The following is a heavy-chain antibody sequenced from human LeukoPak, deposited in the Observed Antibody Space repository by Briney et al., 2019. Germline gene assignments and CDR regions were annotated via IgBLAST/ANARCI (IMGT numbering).Heavy chain of an antibody. Sequence: ASVRVSCKASGYTLTDYYIHWVRQAPGQGLDWMGMINPNGGGTNYAQMFQGRVNMTRDTSISTDFMVLSRLGSDDTAVYYCARDPCWNGEAFDVWGQGKMVTVSS. J-gene: IGHJ3*01. CDR1: GYTLTDYY. D-gene: IGHD3-3*01. V-gene: IGHV1-2*02. CDR3: ARDPCWNGEAFDV. CDR2: INPNGGGT.